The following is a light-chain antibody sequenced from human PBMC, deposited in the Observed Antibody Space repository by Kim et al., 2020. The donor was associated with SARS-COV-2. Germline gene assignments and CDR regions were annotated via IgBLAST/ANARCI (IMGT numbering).Light chain of an antibody. Sequence: GQRGTISCSGSRSNIGSNPVNWYQQLPGTAPKLLIYNNNQRPSGVPDRFSGSRSGTSASLAISGLHSEDEADYYCAAWDDSLNGKVFGTGTKVTVL. CDR1: RSNIGSNP. CDR2: NNN. J-gene: IGLJ1*01. CDR3: AAWDDSLNGKV. V-gene: IGLV1-44*01.